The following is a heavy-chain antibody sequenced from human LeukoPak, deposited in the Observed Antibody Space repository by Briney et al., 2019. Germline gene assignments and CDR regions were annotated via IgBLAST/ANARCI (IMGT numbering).Heavy chain of an antibody. Sequence: ASVKVSRKASGYTFPSYDINWVRQATGQGLEGMGWMNPNRGNTGCAQKFQGRDAMPRNTSIGTAYMEMGSLRSEDKAVYYCARGRVGSIPRFVVVTAINPFYYFDYWGQGTLVTVSS. CDR2: MNPNRGNT. V-gene: IGHV1-8*01. CDR3: ARGRVGSIPRFVVVTAINPFYYFDY. J-gene: IGHJ4*02. D-gene: IGHD2-21*02. CDR1: GYTFPSYD.